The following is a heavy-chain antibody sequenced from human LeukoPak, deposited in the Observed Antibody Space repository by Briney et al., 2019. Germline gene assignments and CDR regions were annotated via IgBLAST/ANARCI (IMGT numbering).Heavy chain of an antibody. D-gene: IGHD3-10*01. J-gene: IGHJ1*01. CDR1: GFTFSTFS. CDR3: VRRGLIVTEYLER. CDR2: ISSSSSTT. Sequence: GGSLRLSCAASGFTFSTFSMNWVRQAPGKGPEWVSYISSSSSTTYYADSVKGRFTISRDNAKNSLYLQMNSLRAEDTAVYYCVRRGLIVTEYLERWGQGTLVTVSS. V-gene: IGHV3-48*04.